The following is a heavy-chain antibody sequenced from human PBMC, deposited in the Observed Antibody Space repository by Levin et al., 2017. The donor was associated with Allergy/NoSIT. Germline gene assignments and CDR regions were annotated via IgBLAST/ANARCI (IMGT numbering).Heavy chain of an antibody. J-gene: IGHJ4*02. CDR1: GFSFSTYA. D-gene: IGHD3-9*01. V-gene: IGHV3-30-3*02. Sequence: GEPLKISCAASGFSFSTYAMHWVRQAPGKGLEWVAVISKDGSNKYYVDSVKGRFTVSRDNSKDTLFLQMSSLRAEDTAIYYCAKTGPVPEEVLLTGYYFESWGQGTLVTVSS. CDR2: ISKDGSNK. CDR3: AKTGPVPEEVLLTGYYFES.